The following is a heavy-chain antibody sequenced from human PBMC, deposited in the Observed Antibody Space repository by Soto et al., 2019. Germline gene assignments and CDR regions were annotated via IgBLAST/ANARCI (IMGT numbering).Heavy chain of an antibody. CDR2: IYYSGST. Sequence: QLQLQESGPGLVKPSETLSLTCTVSGGSISSSSYYWGWIRQPPGKGLEWIGSIYYSGSTYYNPSLKSRVTISVDTSKNQFSLKLSSVTAADTAVYYCARHRDLRKGWFDPWGQGTLVTVSS. D-gene: IGHD2-21*02. CDR3: ARHRDLRKGWFDP. CDR1: GGSISSSSYY. J-gene: IGHJ5*02. V-gene: IGHV4-39*01.